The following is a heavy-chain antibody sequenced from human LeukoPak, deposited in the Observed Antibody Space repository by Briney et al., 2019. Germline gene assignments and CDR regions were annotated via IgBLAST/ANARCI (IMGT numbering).Heavy chain of an antibody. Sequence: GGSLRLSCVASGFTFSSYEMNWVRQAPGKGLEWVSYISSSGSTIYYADSVKGRFTISRDNAKNSLYLQMNSLRAEDTAVYYCARAPGYCSGGSCFPAGNFDYWGQGTLVTVSS. J-gene: IGHJ4*02. V-gene: IGHV3-48*03. D-gene: IGHD2-15*01. CDR3: ARAPGYCSGGSCFPAGNFDY. CDR2: ISSSGSTI. CDR1: GFTFSSYE.